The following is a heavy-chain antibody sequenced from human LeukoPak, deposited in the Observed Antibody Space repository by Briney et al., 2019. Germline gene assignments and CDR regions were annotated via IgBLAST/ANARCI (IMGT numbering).Heavy chain of an antibody. CDR2: INHSGST. J-gene: IGHJ4*02. Sequence: TSETLSLTCAVYGGSFSGYYWSWIRQPPGKGLEWIGEINHSGSTNYNPSLKSRVTISVDTSKNQFSLKLSSVTAADTAVYYCARGFGSSWYAGVPFDYWGQGTLVTVSS. D-gene: IGHD6-13*01. V-gene: IGHV4-34*01. CDR1: GGSFSGYY. CDR3: ARGFGSSWYAGVPFDY.